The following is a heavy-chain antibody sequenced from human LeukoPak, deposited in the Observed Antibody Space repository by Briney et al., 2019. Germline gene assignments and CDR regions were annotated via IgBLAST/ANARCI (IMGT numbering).Heavy chain of an antibody. CDR1: GFAFGTYP. CDR3: AKDWSCDS. D-gene: IGHD3-10*01. Sequence: GGSLRLSCAASGFAFGTYPMTWVRQAPGKGLEWVSAISGGGDTTAYAASVQGRSTISRDNSKNTLYLQVNSLRVEDTAVYYCAKDWSCDSWGQGTLVTVSS. J-gene: IGHJ4*02. V-gene: IGHV3-23*01. CDR2: ISGGGDTT.